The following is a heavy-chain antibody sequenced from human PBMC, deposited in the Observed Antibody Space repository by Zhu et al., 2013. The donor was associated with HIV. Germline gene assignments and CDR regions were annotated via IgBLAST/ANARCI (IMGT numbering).Heavy chain of an antibody. CDR3: ARGGPLRYSTLIDLRFDY. CDR1: GYTFTGYY. J-gene: IGHJ4*02. CDR2: INPNSGGT. V-gene: IGHV1-2*02. Sequence: QVQLVQSGAEVKKPGASVKVSCKASGYTFTGYYMHWVRQAPGQGLEWMGWINPNSGGTNYAQKFQGRVTMTRDTSISTAYMELSRLRSDDTAVYYCARGGPLRYSTLIDLRFDYWGQGTLVTVSS. D-gene: IGHD3-9*01.